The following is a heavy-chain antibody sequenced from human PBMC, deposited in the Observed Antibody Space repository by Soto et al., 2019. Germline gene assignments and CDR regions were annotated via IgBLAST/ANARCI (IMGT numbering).Heavy chain of an antibody. V-gene: IGHV4-4*02. J-gene: IGHJ4*02. Sequence: PSETLSLTCAVSGGSISSSNWWSWVRQPPGKGLEWIGEIYYSGSTNYNPSLKSRVTISVDTSKNQFSLKLSSVTAADTAAYYCARVAVAGLDYWGQGTLVTVSS. CDR2: IYYSGST. CDR1: GGSISSSNW. CDR3: ARVAVAGLDY. D-gene: IGHD6-19*01.